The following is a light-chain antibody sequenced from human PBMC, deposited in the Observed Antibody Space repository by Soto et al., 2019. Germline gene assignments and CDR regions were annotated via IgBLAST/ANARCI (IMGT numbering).Light chain of an antibody. V-gene: IGKV1-6*01. CDR1: QGIRND. Sequence: AIQMTQSPSSLSSSVGDRVTLTCRASQGIRNDLGWYQQKPGKAPGLLIYAASSLASGIPSRFSGSGSGTDFTLTISSLQPEDFATYYCLQNYSYPRTFGQGTKLEIK. J-gene: IGKJ5*01. CDR2: AAS. CDR3: LQNYSYPRT.